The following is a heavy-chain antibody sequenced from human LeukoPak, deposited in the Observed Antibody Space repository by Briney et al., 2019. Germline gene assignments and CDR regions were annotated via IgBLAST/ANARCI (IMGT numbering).Heavy chain of an antibody. J-gene: IGHJ4*02. CDR3: AGLYGTYSRGDY. CDR2: IYHSGST. D-gene: IGHD2-15*01. V-gene: IGHV4-4*02. CDR1: GGSISSRNW. Sequence: PSETLSLTCTVSGGSISSRNWWSWVRQPPGKGLEWIGEIYHSGSTNYNPSLKSRVTISVDKSKNQFSLKLSSVTAADTAVYYCAGLYGTYSRGDYWGQGTLVTVSS.